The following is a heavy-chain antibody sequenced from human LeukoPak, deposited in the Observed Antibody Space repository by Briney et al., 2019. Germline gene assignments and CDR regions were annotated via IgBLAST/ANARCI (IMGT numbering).Heavy chain of an antibody. V-gene: IGHV4-31*03. CDR1: GGSISSGGYY. Sequence: SETLSLTCTVSGGSISSGGYYWSWIRQHPGKGLEWIGYIYYSGSTYYNPSHKSRVTISVDTSKNQFSPKLSSVTAADTAVYYCARERSGITFGGVIVDPYYYYGMDVWGQGTTVTVSS. J-gene: IGHJ6*02. CDR3: ARERSGITFGGVIVDPYYYYGMDV. D-gene: IGHD3-16*02. CDR2: IYYSGST.